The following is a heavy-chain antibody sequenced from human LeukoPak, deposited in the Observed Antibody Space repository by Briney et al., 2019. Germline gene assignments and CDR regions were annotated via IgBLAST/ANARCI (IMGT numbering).Heavy chain of an antibody. D-gene: IGHD3-10*01. CDR3: AKQPYYYGSGSPSPIDY. Sequence: QPGGSLRLSCAASGFTFSSYAMSWVRQAPGKGLEWVSAIGGSGGSTYYADSVKGRFTTSRDNSKNTLYLQMNSLRAEDTAVYYCAKQPYYYGSGSPSPIDYWGQGTLVTVSS. V-gene: IGHV3-23*01. CDR2: IGGSGGST. J-gene: IGHJ4*02. CDR1: GFTFSSYA.